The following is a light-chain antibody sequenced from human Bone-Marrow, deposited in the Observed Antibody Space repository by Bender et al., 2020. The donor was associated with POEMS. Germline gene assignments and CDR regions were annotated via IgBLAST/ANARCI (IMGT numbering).Light chain of an antibody. CDR3: SSYAGSNNYV. CDR1: SSNIRDNY. J-gene: IGLJ1*01. V-gene: IGLV1-47*01. CDR2: KND. Sequence: QSVVTQPPSASGAPGQRVTISCSGSSSNIRDNYVYWYQQLPGTAPKVLIYKNDQRPSGVPDRFSGSKSGNTASLTVSGLQAEDEADYYCSSYAGSNNYVFGTGTKVTVL.